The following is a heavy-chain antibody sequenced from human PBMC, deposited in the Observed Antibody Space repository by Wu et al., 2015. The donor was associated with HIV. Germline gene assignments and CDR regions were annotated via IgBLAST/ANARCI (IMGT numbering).Heavy chain of an antibody. Sequence: QVQLVQSGAEVKKPGSSVKVSCKASGGTFSSYAISWVRQAPGQGLEWMGGIIPIFGTANYAQKFQGRVTITTDESTSTAYMELSSLRSEDTAVYYCAREGYSSSWGSYYYGMDVWGQGTTVTVSS. D-gene: IGHD6-13*01. J-gene: IGHJ6*02. CDR3: AREGYSSSWGSYYYGMDV. V-gene: IGHV1-69*05. CDR1: GGTFSSYA. CDR2: IIPIFGTA.